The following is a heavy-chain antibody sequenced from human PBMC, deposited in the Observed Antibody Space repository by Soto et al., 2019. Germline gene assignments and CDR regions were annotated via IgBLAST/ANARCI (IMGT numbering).Heavy chain of an antibody. CDR2: IYSDGST. D-gene: IGHD3-10*01. J-gene: IGHJ4*02. CDR1: GFTVSSNY. V-gene: IGHV3-66*01. Sequence: EVQLVESGGGLVQPGGSLRLSCAASGFTVSSNYMSWVRQAPGKGLEWVSVIYSDGSTYYADSVKGRFTISRDNSKNTLYLQMNSLRAEDTAVYYCARVRGQDQYYLDCWGQGTLVTVSS. CDR3: ARVRGQDQYYLDC.